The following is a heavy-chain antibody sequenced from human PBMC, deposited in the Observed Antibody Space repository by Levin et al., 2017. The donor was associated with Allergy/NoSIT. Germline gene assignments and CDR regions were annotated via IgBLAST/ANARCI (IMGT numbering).Heavy chain of an antibody. J-gene: IGHJ4*02. D-gene: IGHD3-10*01. Sequence: GGSLRLSCAASGFTFDDYAMHWVRQAPGKGLEWVSGISWNSGSIGYADSVKGRFTISRDNAKNSLYLQMNSLRAEDTALYYCAKDMSPGFLTHYGSGSYLIPHLGNYWGQGTLVTVSS. CDR1: GFTFDDYA. CDR2: ISWNSGSI. V-gene: IGHV3-9*01. CDR3: AKDMSPGFLTHYGSGSYLIPHLGNY.